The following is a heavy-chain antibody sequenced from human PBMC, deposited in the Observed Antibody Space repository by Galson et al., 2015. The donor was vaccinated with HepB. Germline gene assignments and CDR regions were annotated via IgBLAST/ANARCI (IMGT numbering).Heavy chain of an antibody. J-gene: IGHJ3*02. D-gene: IGHD6-19*01. Sequence: SVKVSCKASGYTFTSYAMHWVRQAPGQGLEWMGWINTNTGNPTYAQGFTGRFVFSLDTSVSTAYLQISSLKAEDTAVYYCARGVLAVAGIAAFDIWGQGTMVTVSS. CDR3: ARGVLAVAGIAAFDI. V-gene: IGHV7-4-1*02. CDR2: INTNTGNP. CDR1: GYTFTSYA.